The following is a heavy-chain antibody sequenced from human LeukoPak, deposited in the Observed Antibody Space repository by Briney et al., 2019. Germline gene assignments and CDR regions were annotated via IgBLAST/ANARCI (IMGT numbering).Heavy chain of an antibody. Sequence: ASLRVSCEPSRDTFTSYGISCGRHSPRQGLGRMWWICAYNGNTNYAQKPQGRVTMTTDTSTRTAYMELRSLRPDDTPVYYCARDGRDPRHYYGTDVWGQGNTVTVSS. V-gene: IGHV1-18*01. J-gene: IGHJ6*02. CDR2: ICAYNGNT. CDR3: ARDGRDPRHYYGTDV. D-gene: IGHD1-1*01. CDR1: RDTFTSYG.